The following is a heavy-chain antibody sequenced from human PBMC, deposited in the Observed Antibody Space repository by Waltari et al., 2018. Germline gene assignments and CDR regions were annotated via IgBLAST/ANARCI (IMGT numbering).Heavy chain of an antibody. Sequence: QVQLVESGGGVVQPGGSLRLSCAASGFTFSTYGMHWVRQAPGKGLGWGAFIRYDGSNKYYGDSVKGRFTISRDNSKNTLYLQMNSLRAEDTAVYYCAKALYSSGWYEGVDYWGQGTLVTVSS. D-gene: IGHD6-19*01. CDR3: AKALYSSGWYEGVDY. V-gene: IGHV3-30*02. J-gene: IGHJ4*02. CDR1: GFTFSTYG. CDR2: IRYDGSNK.